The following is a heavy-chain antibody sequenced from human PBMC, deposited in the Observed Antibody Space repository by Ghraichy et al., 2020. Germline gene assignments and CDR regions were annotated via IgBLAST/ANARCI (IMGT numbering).Heavy chain of an antibody. J-gene: IGHJ6*02. CDR2: ISWNSGRI. CDR1: GFTFDDYD. CDR3: ATLADCSSNSFYTGNYGMDV. V-gene: IGHV3-9*01. D-gene: IGHD2-2*02. Sequence: LSLTCAVSGFTFDDYDMHWVRQAPGKGLEWVSGISWNSGRIGYAASVKGRFTISRDNAKNSLYLQMNSLRAEDTALYYCATLADCSSNSFYTGNYGMDVWGQGTTVTVSS.